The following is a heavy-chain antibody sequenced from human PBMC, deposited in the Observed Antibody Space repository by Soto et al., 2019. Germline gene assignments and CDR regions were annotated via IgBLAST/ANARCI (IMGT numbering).Heavy chain of an antibody. CDR1: GYTFTSYG. Sequence: QVQLVQSGGEVKKPGASVKVSCKASGYTFTSYGISWVRQAPGQGLEWMGRISAYNGNTTYAQKLQGRVTMTTDTSTSTASLAPTRLRSVDPAVYFCATVVGALRPGFAPWGQGTLLTLSS. J-gene: IGHJ5*02. CDR2: ISAYNGNT. V-gene: IGHV1-18*01. CDR3: ATVVGALRPGFAP. D-gene: IGHD2-15*01.